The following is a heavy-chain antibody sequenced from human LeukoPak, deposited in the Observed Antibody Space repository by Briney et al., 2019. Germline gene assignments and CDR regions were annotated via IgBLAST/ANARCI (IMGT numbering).Heavy chain of an antibody. CDR3: ARHHPQYPEYFDY. J-gene: IGHJ4*02. V-gene: IGHV4-59*08. D-gene: IGHD2-2*02. Sequence: SETLSLTCTVSGGSISSYYWSWIRQPPGKGLEWIGYIYYSGSTNYNPSLKSRVTISVDTSNNQFSLKLSSVTAADTAVYYCARHHPQYPEYFDYWGQGTLVTVSS. CDR2: IYYSGST. CDR1: GGSISSYY.